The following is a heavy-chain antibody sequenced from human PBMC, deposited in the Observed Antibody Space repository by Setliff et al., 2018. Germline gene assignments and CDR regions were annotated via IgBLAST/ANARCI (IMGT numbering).Heavy chain of an antibody. CDR3: AREAPYDILTGYYRGLLDY. CDR1: GYTFTSYA. CDR2: INAGNGNT. Sequence: GASVKVSCKASGYTFTSYAMHWVRQAPGQRLEWMGWINAGNGNTKYSQKFQGRVTMTTDTSTSTAYMELRSLRSDDTAVYYCAREAPYDILTGYYRGLLDYWGQGTLVTVSS. D-gene: IGHD3-9*01. V-gene: IGHV1-3*01. J-gene: IGHJ4*02.